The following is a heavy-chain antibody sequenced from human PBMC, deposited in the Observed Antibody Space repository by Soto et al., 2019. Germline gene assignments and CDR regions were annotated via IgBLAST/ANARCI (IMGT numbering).Heavy chain of an antibody. D-gene: IGHD2-2*03. CDR3: AAGLDHNKVGY. Sequence: QVRLQESGPGLVKPSETLSLTCTVSGGSISPSYWNWVRQPPGKRPEWIGCIYYTGNTHYNHSLKSRVTISRDTSKNQFSLELTSVTAADTAMYFCAAGLDHNKVGYWGQGTLVTVSS. V-gene: IGHV4-59*01. J-gene: IGHJ4*02. CDR1: GGSISPSY. CDR2: IYYTGNT.